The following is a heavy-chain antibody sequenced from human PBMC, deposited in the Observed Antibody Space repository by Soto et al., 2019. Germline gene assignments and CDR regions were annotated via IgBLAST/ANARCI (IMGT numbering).Heavy chain of an antibody. V-gene: IGHV5-51*01. CDR1: GYSFTSYW. CDR2: IYPGDSDT. D-gene: IGHD4-4*01. J-gene: IGHJ6*02. Sequence: GESLKISCKGSGYSFTSYWIGWVRQMPGKGLEWMGIIYPGDSDTRYSPSFQGQVTISADKSISTAYLQWSSLKASDTAMYYCARISSSRISNYEGMDVWGQGTTVTVSS. CDR3: ARISSSRISNYEGMDV.